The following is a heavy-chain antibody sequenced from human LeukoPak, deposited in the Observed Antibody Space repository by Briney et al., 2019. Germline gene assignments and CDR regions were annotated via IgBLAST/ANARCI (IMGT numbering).Heavy chain of an antibody. V-gene: IGHV4-34*01. CDR3: ARLTNSGYSSGWFPGYFDY. CDR2: INHSGST. D-gene: IGHD6-19*01. J-gene: IGHJ4*02. Sequence: ASETLSLTCAVYGGSFSGYYWSWIRQPPGKGLEWIGEINHSGSTNYNPSLKSRVTISVDTSKNQFSLKLSSVTAADTAVYYCARLTNSGYSSGWFPGYFDYWGQGTLVTVSS. CDR1: GGSFSGYY.